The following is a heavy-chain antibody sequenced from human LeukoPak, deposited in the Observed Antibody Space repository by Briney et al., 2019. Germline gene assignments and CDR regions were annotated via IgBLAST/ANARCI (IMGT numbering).Heavy chain of an antibody. CDR3: AKAPLVVPAAPMGDYYYYYMDV. CDR2: ISWDGGST. Sequence: GGSLRLSCAASGFTFDDYTMHWVRQAPGKGLEWVSLISWDGGSTYYADSVKGRFTISRDNSKNSLYLQMNSLRTEDTALYYCAKAPLVVPAAPMGDYYYYYMDVWGKGTTVTVSS. V-gene: IGHV3-43*01. CDR1: GFTFDDYT. D-gene: IGHD2-2*01. J-gene: IGHJ6*03.